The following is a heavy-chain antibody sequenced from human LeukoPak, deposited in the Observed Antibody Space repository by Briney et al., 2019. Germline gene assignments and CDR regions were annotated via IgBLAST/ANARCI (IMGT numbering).Heavy chain of an antibody. CDR2: INAGNGNT. Sequence: ASVKVSCKASGYTFTSYAMHWVRQAPGQRLEWMGWINAGNGNTKYSQKFQGRVTITRDTSASTAYMELSSLRSEDTAVYYCARGAMVRGVSNWFDPWGQGTLVTVSS. J-gene: IGHJ5*02. D-gene: IGHD3-10*01. V-gene: IGHV1-3*01. CDR1: GYTFTSYA. CDR3: ARGAMVRGVSNWFDP.